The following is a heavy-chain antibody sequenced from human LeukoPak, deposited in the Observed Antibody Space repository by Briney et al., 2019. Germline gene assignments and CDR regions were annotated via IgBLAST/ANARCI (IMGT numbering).Heavy chain of an antibody. D-gene: IGHD2-2*01. J-gene: IGHJ6*02. CDR2: INPSGGST. V-gene: IGHV1-46*01. CDR3: ARVSCSSTSCRNYYYYGMDV. CDR1: GYTFTSYY. Sequence: ASVKVSCKASGYTFTSYYMHWVRQAPGQGLEWMGIINPSGGSTSYAQKFQGRVTMTRDTSTSTVYMELSSLRSEDTAVYYCARVSCSSTSCRNYYYYGMDVWGQGTTVTVSS.